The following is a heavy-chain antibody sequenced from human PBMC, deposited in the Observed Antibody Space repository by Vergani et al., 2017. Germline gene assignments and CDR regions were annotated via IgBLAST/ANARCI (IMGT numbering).Heavy chain of an antibody. J-gene: IGHJ4*02. CDR1: GDSISTSSDA. CDR2: VFYGGRT. D-gene: IGHD2-21*01. Sequence: EAGPGLVKPSETLSRRGSVSGDSISTSSDAWGWIRQPPGKTLEWIGTVFYGGRTSYNPSLKSRVTLSLDTSKKQISLHLTSGTAADTAVYYCARHISVVRPSSMTAFDYWGQGTLVTVSS. CDR3: ARHISVVRPSSMTAFDY. V-gene: IGHV4-39*01.